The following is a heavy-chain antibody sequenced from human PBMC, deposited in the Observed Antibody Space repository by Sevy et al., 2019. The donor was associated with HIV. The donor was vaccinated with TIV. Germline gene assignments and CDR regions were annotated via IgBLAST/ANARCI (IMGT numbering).Heavy chain of an antibody. D-gene: IGHD4-17*01. Sequence: GGSLRLSCAASGFTFDDYAMHWVRQAPGKGLEWVSGISWNSGSIGYADSVKGRFTISRDNAKNSLYLQMNSLRAEDTALYYGAKGNYGDYKRGPFDYWGQGTLVTVSS. CDR1: GFTFDDYA. CDR2: ISWNSGSI. CDR3: AKGNYGDYKRGPFDY. V-gene: IGHV3-9*01. J-gene: IGHJ4*02.